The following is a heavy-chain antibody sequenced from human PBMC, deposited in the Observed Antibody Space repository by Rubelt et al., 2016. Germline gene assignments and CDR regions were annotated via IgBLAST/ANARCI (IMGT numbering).Heavy chain of an antibody. Sequence: EVQLLASEGGLAQPGGSLRLSCAASGFIFGSYTMNWVRQAPGKGLEWVSSISSSGSNIYYADSVKGRFTISRDNAKNSLFLQMKSLRAEDTAVDYCVRVRPGSVDYWGQGTLVTVSS. CDR1: GFIFGSYT. CDR3: VRVRPGSVDY. D-gene: IGHD1-14*01. J-gene: IGHJ4*02. CDR2: ISSSGSNI. V-gene: IGHV3-21*02.